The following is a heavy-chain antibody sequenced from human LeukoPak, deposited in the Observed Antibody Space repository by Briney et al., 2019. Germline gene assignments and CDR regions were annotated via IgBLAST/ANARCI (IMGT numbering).Heavy chain of an antibody. Sequence: GRSLRLSCAASGFTSSSYSMHWVRQAPGKGLEWVAVISYDGSNKYYADSVEGRFTVSRDNSKNTLFLQMNSLRAEDTAFYYCARAPNPHLILTGYYFGDYWGQGTLVTVSS. V-gene: IGHV3-30-3*01. CDR1: GFTSSSYS. CDR3: ARAPNPHLILTGYYFGDY. CDR2: ISYDGSNK. J-gene: IGHJ4*02. D-gene: IGHD3-9*01.